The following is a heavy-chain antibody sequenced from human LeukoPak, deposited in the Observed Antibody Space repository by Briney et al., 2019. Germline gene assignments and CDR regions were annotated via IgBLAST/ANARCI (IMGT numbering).Heavy chain of an antibody. D-gene: IGHD4-17*01. CDR1: GGSINGYF. CDR3: ARVFRGAVTSNWFDH. CDR2: ISDSGST. Sequence: PSETLSLTCTVSGGSINGYFWTWIRQPPGKGLEWIGYISDSGSTNYNPSLKSRVTLSVDSSNTEFSLRLNSVTAADTAVYYCARVFRGAVTSNWFDHWGQGTPVTVSS. V-gene: IGHV4-59*01. J-gene: IGHJ5*02.